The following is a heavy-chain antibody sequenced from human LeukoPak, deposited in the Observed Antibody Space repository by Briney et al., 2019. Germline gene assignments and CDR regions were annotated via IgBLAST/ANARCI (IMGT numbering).Heavy chain of an antibody. Sequence: GASVKVSCKASGYSFTNYYIHWVRQAPGQGLEWMGIMNPSGGSTNYAQNFQGRVTMTRGTSTSTDYMELSGLTSEDTAVYYCARDGSTSWSPLDYWGQGTLVSVSS. CDR2: MNPSGGST. CDR1: GYSFTNYY. J-gene: IGHJ4*02. D-gene: IGHD1-1*01. V-gene: IGHV1-46*01. CDR3: ARDGSTSWSPLDY.